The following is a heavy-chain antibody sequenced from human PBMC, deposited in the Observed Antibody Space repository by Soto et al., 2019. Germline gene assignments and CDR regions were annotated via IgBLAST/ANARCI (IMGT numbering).Heavy chain of an antibody. D-gene: IGHD1-26*01. V-gene: IGHV3-15*01. CDR1: GFTFNNAW. J-gene: IGHJ4*02. CDR2: IKSKTDGGTT. CDR3: SIDGGWNLLGGFDY. Sequence: PGASLRLSCAASGFTFNNAWMNWVRQAPGKGLEWVGRIKSKTDGGTTDYAAPVKGRFSISRDESKDTLFLQMKSLKTEDTAVYECSIDGGWNLLGGFDYWGKGALVTVYS.